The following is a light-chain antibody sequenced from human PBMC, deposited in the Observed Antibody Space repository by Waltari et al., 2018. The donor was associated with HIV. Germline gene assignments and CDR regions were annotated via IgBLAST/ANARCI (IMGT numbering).Light chain of an antibody. Sequence: QSVLTQPPSASGTPGQRVTISCSGSSSNIGANYVYWYQQLPGTAPKLLIYRNNQRPSGVPDRFSGSKSGTSASLAISGLRSEDEANYYCAAWGDSLSNVVFGGGTELTVL. V-gene: IGLV1-47*01. CDR2: RNN. CDR1: SSNIGANY. CDR3: AAWGDSLSNVV. J-gene: IGLJ2*01.